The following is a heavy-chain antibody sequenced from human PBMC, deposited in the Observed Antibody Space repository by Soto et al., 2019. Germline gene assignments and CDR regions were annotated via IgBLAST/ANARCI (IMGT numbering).Heavy chain of an antibody. V-gene: IGHV4-59*01. J-gene: IGHJ4*02. CDR3: ARVLGGSVAADDY. CDR2: IYYSGST. Sequence: SETLSLTCTVSGGSISSYYWSWIRQPPGKGLEWIGYIYYSGSTNYNPSLKSRVTISVDTSKNQFSLKLSSVTAADTAVYYCARVLGGSVAADDYWGQGTLVTVSS. D-gene: IGHD2-15*01. CDR1: GGSISSYY.